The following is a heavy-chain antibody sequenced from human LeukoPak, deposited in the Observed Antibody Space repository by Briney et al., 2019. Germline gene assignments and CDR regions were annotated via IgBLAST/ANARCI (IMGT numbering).Heavy chain of an antibody. CDR2: IYYSGST. CDR3: ASIAVATRNFDY. D-gene: IGHD6-19*01. CDR1: GGSISSYY. V-gene: IGHV4-59*01. J-gene: IGHJ4*02. Sequence: SETLSLTCTVSGGSISSYYWSWIRQPPGKGLGWIGYIYYSGSTNYNPSLKSRVTISVDTSKNQFSLKLRSVTAADTAVYYCASIAVATRNFDYWGQGTLVTVSS.